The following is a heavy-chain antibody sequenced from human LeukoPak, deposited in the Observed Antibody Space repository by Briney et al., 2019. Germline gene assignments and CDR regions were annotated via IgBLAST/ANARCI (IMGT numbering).Heavy chain of an antibody. D-gene: IGHD4-17*01. CDR1: GGSISGYY. J-gene: IGHJ6*04. CDR2: IYYSGST. V-gene: IGHV4-59*01. CDR3: ARETVTPTIGMDV. Sequence: TETLSLTCTVSGGSISGYYWSWVRHPPGKELEWIGYIYYSGSTNYNPSLKSRLTISVDTSKNQFSLRLSSVTAADTAVYYCARETVTPTIGMDVWGKGTTVTVSS.